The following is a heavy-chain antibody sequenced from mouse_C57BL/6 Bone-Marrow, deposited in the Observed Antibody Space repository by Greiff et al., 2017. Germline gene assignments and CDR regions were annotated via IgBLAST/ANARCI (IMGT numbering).Heavy chain of an antibody. CDR3: ARCYGSSLYYFDY. J-gene: IGHJ2*01. V-gene: IGHV1-64*01. Sequence: VQLQQPGAELVKPGASVKLSCKASGYTFTNYWMHWVKQRPGQGLEWIGMMHPNGGSPDYNEKFKSEATLSVDKSSRTAYMELSSLTSEDSAVYFCARCYGSSLYYFDYWGQGTTLTVSS. D-gene: IGHD1-1*01. CDR2: MHPNGGSP. CDR1: GYTFTNYW.